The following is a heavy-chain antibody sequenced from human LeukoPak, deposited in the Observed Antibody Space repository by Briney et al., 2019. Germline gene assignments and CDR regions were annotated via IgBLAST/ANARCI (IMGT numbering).Heavy chain of an antibody. D-gene: IGHD5-24*01. CDR1: GGSLSSGDYY. Sequence: SHTLSLTCTVSGGSLSSGDYYWGWIRQPPGTGLEWIGYIYYSGSTYYNPSLKSRVTISVDTSKNQFSLKLSSVTAADTAVYYCARGFYKTAARDGYNFLNWGSNYYYGTDVWGQGTTVTVSS. J-gene: IGHJ6*02. V-gene: IGHV4-30-4*01. CDR3: ARGFYKTAARDGYNFLNWGSNYYYGTDV. CDR2: IYYSGST.